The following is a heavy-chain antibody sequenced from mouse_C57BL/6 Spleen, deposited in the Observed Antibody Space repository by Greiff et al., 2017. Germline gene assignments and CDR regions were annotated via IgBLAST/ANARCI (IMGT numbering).Heavy chain of an antibody. CDR2: INPGSGGT. V-gene: IGHV1-54*01. J-gene: IGHJ1*03. CDR3: ASPPSYYGSGYFDV. CDR1: GYAFTNYL. D-gene: IGHD1-1*01. Sequence: QVHVKQSGAELVRPGTSVKVSCKASGYAFTNYLIAWVKQRPGQGLEWIGVINPGSGGTNYNEKFKGKATLTADKSSSTAYMQLSSLTSEDSAVYFGASPPSYYGSGYFDVWGTGTTVTVAS.